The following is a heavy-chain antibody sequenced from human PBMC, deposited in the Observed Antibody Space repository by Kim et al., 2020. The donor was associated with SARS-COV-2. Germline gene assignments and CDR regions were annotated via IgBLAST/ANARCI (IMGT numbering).Heavy chain of an antibody. Sequence: GGSLRLSCAVSRFTFNNYWINWVRHATGKGLVWVSRISSDGKIINYADSVKGRFTMSRDYAENTLYLQMNSLRAEDTAVYYCARGIFRNGFDVWGQGTTVTVSS. CDR1: RFTFNNYW. CDR2: ISSDGKII. CDR3: ARGIFRNGFDV. V-gene: IGHV3-74*01. J-gene: IGHJ6*02.